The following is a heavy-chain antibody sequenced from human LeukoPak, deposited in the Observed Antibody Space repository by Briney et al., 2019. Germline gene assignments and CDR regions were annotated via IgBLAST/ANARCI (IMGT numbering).Heavy chain of an antibody. D-gene: IGHD1-26*01. Sequence: PGGSLRLSCAASGFTFSSYGMHWVRQAPGKGREWVAFIRYDGSNKYYADSVKGRFTISRDNSKNTLYLQMNSLRAEDTAVYYCAKDRHSGSYSEYYFDYWGQGTLVTVSS. V-gene: IGHV3-30*02. CDR2: IRYDGSNK. CDR3: AKDRHSGSYSEYYFDY. J-gene: IGHJ4*02. CDR1: GFTFSSYG.